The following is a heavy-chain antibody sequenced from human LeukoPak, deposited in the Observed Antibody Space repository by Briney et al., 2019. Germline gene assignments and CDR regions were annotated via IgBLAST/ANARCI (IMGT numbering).Heavy chain of an antibody. CDR3: AREVSGAHPY. V-gene: IGHV3-15*01. CDR2: IKSRTNGGTT. CDR1: GFTFSDAW. Sequence: PGGSLRLSCAASGFTFSDAWMTWLRQAPGKELEWVGLIKSRTNGGTTHYAAPVKGRFTLSRDDSKSTLFLQMNILKTEDTAVYYCAREVSGAHPYWGQGTLVTVSS. J-gene: IGHJ4*02. D-gene: IGHD1-26*01.